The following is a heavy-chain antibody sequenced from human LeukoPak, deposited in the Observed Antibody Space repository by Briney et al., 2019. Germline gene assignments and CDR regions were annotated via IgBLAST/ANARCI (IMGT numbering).Heavy chain of an antibody. CDR1: GFTFTSYS. D-gene: IGHD4-17*01. J-gene: IGHJ4*02. V-gene: IGHV3-23*01. CDR3: AKGTHDYGDYAFLN. Sequence: GGSLRLSCAASGFTFTSYSMNWVRQAPGKGLEWVLTISGSGGSTYYADSVKGRFTISRDNSKNTLYLQMNSLRAEDTAVYYCAKGTHDYGDYAFLNWGQGTLVTVSS. CDR2: ISGSGGST.